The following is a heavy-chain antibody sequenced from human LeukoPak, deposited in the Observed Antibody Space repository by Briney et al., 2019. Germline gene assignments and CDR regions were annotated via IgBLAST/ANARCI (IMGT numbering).Heavy chain of an antibody. V-gene: IGHV3-21*01. CDR2: ISSSSTYI. CDR1: GFTFSSYS. J-gene: IGHJ4*02. Sequence: PGGSLRLSCAASGFTFSSYSMNWVRQAPGKGLEWVSSISSSSTYIYYADSVKGRFTISRDNSKNTLYLQMNSLRAEDTALYYCAKGAVAGTGGDYWGQGTLVSVSS. CDR3: AKGAVAGTGGDY. D-gene: IGHD6-19*01.